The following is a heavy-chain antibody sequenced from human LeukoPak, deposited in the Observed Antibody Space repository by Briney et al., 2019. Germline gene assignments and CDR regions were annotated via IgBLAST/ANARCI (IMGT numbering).Heavy chain of an antibody. V-gene: IGHV4-31*03. CDR2: KYYSGST. CDR3: ARGSSSGSYIKLRFDY. D-gene: IGHD6-19*01. CDR1: GGSISSGGYY. J-gene: IGHJ4*02. Sequence: PSQTLSLTCTVSGGSISSGGYYWSWIRQHPVKGLEWIGYKYYSGSTYYNPSLKSRVTISADTSKNQFSLKLTSVTAADTALYYCARGSSSGSYIKLRFDYWGQGTLVTVSS.